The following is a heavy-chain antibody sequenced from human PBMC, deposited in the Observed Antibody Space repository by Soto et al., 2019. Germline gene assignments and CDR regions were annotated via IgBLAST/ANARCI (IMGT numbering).Heavy chain of an antibody. V-gene: IGHV3-11*04. CDR3: AREGGELNYFDY. Sequence: GGSLRLSCAASGFPFSDFYMTWIRQAPGKGLEWVSYISSSSTIYYADSVKGRFTISRDNAKNSLYLQMNSLRAEDTAVYYCAREGGELNYFDYWGQGTLVTVSS. CDR1: GFPFSDFY. CDR2: ISSSSTI. D-gene: IGHD1-26*01. J-gene: IGHJ4*02.